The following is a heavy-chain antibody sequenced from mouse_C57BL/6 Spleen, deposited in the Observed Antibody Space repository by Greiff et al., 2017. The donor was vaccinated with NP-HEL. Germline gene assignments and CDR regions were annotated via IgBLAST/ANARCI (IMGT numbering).Heavy chain of an antibody. J-gene: IGHJ3*01. Sequence: QVQLQQSGAELARPGASVKLSCKASGYTFTSYGISWVKQRTGQGLEWIVEIYPRSGNTYYNEKFKGKATLTADKSSSTAYMELRSLTSEDSAVYFCAREGFAYWGQGTLVTVSA. CDR2: IYPRSGNT. CDR1: GYTFTSYG. CDR3: AREGFAY. V-gene: IGHV1-81*01.